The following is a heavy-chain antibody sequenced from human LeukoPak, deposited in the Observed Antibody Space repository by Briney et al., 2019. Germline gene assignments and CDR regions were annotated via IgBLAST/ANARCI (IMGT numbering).Heavy chain of an antibody. V-gene: IGHV4-34*01. D-gene: IGHD1-26*01. Sequence: SETLSLTCAVYGGSFSGYYWSWIRQPPGKGLEWIGEINHSGSTNYNSSLKSRVTISVDTSKNQFSLKLSSVTAADTAVYYCAREGSGSYYETLDYWGQGTLVTASS. CDR3: AREGSGSYYETLDY. J-gene: IGHJ4*02. CDR2: INHSGST. CDR1: GGSFSGYY.